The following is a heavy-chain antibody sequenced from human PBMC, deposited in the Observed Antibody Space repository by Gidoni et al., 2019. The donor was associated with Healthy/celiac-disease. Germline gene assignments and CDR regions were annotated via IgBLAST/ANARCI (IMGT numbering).Heavy chain of an antibody. D-gene: IGHD6-13*01. J-gene: IGHJ6*04. CDR1: GLTVSSNY. Sequence: EVQLVESGGGLVQPGGSLRLPCAASGLTVSSNYMSWVRQAPGKGLECVSVSYSGGSTYYADSVKGRFTISRDNSKNTLYLQMNSLRAEDTAVYYCARDIVSIAAAGGYYYYGMDVWGKGTTVTVSS. CDR3: ARDIVSIAAAGGYYYYGMDV. CDR2: SYSGGST. V-gene: IGHV3-66*01.